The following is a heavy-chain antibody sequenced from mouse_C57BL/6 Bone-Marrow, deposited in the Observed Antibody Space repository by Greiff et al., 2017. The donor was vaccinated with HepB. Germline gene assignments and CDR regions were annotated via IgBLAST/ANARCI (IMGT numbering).Heavy chain of an antibody. V-gene: IGHV5-4*03. CDR2: ISDGGSYT. D-gene: IGHD2-2*01. J-gene: IGHJ2*01. CDR1: GFTFSSYA. CDR3: ARAGYPYFDY. Sequence: EVKLMESGGGLVKPGGSLKLSCAASGFTFSSYAMSWVRQTPEKRLEWVATISDGGSYTDYPDNVKGRFTISRDNAKNNLYLQRSHLKSEDTAMYYCARAGYPYFDYWGQGTTLTVSS.